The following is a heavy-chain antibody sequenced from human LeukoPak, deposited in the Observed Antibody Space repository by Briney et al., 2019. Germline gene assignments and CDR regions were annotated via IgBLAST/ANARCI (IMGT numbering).Heavy chain of an antibody. J-gene: IGHJ4*02. V-gene: IGHV4-34*01. CDR3: VRRRASHQTGYGSFDY. CDR2: INHRGST. CDR1: GGSLSGFY. Sequence: PSETLSLTCAVYGGSLSGFYWSWIRQPPGKGLEWIGEINHRGSTNYNPSLKSRVTISVDTSKNQFSLKMTSVTAADTAVYYCVRRRASHQTGYGSFDYWGQGILVTVSS. D-gene: IGHD1-14*01.